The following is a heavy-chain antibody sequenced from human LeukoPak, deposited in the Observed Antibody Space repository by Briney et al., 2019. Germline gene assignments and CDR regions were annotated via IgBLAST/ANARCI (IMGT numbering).Heavy chain of an antibody. CDR3: ARSRGYSYGPRQAFDI. J-gene: IGHJ3*02. CDR1: GGSISSGSYY. Sequence: TSETLSLTCTVSGGSISSGSYYWSRIRQPAGKGLEWIGRIYTSGSTNYNPSLKSRVTISVDTSKNQFSLKLSSVTAADTAVYYCARSRGYSYGPRQAFDIWGQGTMVTVSS. CDR2: IYTSGST. D-gene: IGHD5-18*01. V-gene: IGHV4-61*02.